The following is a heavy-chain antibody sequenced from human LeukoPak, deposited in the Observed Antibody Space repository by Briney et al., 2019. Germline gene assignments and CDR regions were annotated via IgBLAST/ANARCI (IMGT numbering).Heavy chain of an antibody. CDR3: ARDLMVRGSFDY. CDR1: GGTFSSYA. D-gene: IGHD3-10*01. CDR2: IIPILGIA. V-gene: IGHV1-69*04. J-gene: IGHJ4*02. Sequence: SVKVSCKASGGTFSSYAISWVRQAPGQGLEWMGRIIPILGIANYAQKFQGRVTITADKSTSTAYMELSSLRSEDTAVYYCARDLMVRGSFDYWGQGTLVTVSS.